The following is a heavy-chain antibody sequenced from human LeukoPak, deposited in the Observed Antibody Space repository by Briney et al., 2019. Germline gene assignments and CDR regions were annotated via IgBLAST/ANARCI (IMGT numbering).Heavy chain of an antibody. Sequence: GGSRRLSCAASGFTFSSYEMNWLRQAPGKGLEWVSYISTGGSAIYYADSVKGRFTIPRDNAKNSLYLQMNSLRAEDTAVYYCARDTVTRGRFDYWGQGTLVTVSS. CDR1: GFTFSSYE. J-gene: IGHJ4*01. V-gene: IGHV3-48*03. CDR2: ISTGGSAI. D-gene: IGHD4-11*01. CDR3: ARDTVTRGRFDY.